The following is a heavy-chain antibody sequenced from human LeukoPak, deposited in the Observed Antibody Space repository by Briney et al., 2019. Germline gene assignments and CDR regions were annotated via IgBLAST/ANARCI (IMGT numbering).Heavy chain of an antibody. J-gene: IGHJ4*02. CDR1: GYTFTSYG. V-gene: IGHV1-18*01. CDR2: ISAYNGNT. D-gene: IGHD3-3*01. CDR3: ARANDFWSGSSGDY. Sequence: ASVNVSSKASGYTFTSYGISWVRQAPGQGLEWMGWISAYNGNTNYPQKLQGRVTMTTDTSTSTAYMELRSLRSDDTAVYYCARANDFWSGSSGDYWGQGTLVTVSS.